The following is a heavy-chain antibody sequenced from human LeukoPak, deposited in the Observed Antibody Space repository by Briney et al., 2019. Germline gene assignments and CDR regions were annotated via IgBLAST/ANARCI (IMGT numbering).Heavy chain of an antibody. CDR3: ASGMRVGPNI. D-gene: IGHD1-26*01. V-gene: IGHV3-7*01. Sequence: GGSLRLSCEASEFTFSNYWMSWVRQAPGKGLEWVANVKQDGSEKYYVGSVKGRFTISRDNAKNSLYLQMNSLRAEDTAVYYCASGMRVGPNIWGQGTLVTVSS. CDR2: VKQDGSEK. CDR1: EFTFSNYW. J-gene: IGHJ4*02.